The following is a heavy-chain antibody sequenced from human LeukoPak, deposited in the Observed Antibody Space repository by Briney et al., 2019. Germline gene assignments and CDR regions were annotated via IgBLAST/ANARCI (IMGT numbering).Heavy chain of an antibody. D-gene: IGHD1-1*01. J-gene: IGHJ4*02. CDR3: AKDKNWNVCDY. V-gene: IGHV3-7*01. CDR2: INQDGSVK. Sequence: PGGSLGLSCAVSGFTFSSYWMIWFRQAPGKGLEWVAHINQDGSVKNYVDSVKGRFTISRDNANNFLYLQMNSLRAEDTAVYYCAKDKNWNVCDYWGRGTLVTVSS. CDR1: GFTFSSYW.